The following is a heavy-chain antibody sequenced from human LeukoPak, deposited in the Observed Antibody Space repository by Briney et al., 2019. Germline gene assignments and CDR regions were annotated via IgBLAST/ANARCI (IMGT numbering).Heavy chain of an antibody. D-gene: IGHD2-21*02. CDR3: ATSLYCGGDCYSSDWFDP. V-gene: IGHV1-24*01. Sequence: ASVKVSCKVSGYTLTELSMHWVRQAPGKGLEWMGGFDPEDGETIYAQKFQGRVTMTEDTSTDTAYMGLSSLRSEDTAVYYCATSLYCGGDCYSSDWFDPWGQGTLVTVSS. J-gene: IGHJ5*02. CDR2: FDPEDGET. CDR1: GYTLTELS.